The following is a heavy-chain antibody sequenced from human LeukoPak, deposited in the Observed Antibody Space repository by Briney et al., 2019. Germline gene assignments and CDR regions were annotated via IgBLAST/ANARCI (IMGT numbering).Heavy chain of an antibody. CDR1: GGSFSGYY. Sequence: SETLSLTCAVYGGSFSGYYWSWIRQPPGKGLEWIGEINHSGSTNYNPSLKSRVTISVDTSKNQFSLKLSSVTAADTAVYYCARGFSGRFLEWLSDAFDIWGQGTMVTVSS. D-gene: IGHD3-3*01. CDR2: INHSGST. CDR3: ARGFSGRFLEWLSDAFDI. V-gene: IGHV4-34*01. J-gene: IGHJ3*02.